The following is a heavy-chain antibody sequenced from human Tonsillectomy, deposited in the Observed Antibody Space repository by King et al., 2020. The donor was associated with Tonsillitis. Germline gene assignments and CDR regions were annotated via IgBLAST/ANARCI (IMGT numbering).Heavy chain of an antibody. CDR1: GGSISSYY. D-gene: IGHD2-15*01. J-gene: IGHJ4*02. V-gene: IGHV4-59*01. CDR3: ARGRCLRLPLDY. CDR2: IYYSGST. Sequence: VQLQESGPGLVKPSETLSLTCTVSGGSISSYYWSWIRQPPGKGLEWIGYIYYSGSTNYNPSLKSRVTISVDTSKNQFSLKLSSVTAADTAVYYCARGRCLRLPLDYWGQGTLVTVSS.